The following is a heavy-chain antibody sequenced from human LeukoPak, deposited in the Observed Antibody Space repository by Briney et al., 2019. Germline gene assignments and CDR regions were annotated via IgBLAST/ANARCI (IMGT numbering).Heavy chain of an antibody. Sequence: SGGSLRLSCAASGYTFSSYWMSWVRQAPGKGLEWVANIKQDGSEKYYVDSVKGRFTISRDNAKNSLYPQMNSLRAEDTAVYYCARDRAARSDFDYWGQGTLVTVSS. CDR2: IKQDGSEK. V-gene: IGHV3-7*01. CDR1: GYTFSSYW. J-gene: IGHJ4*02. D-gene: IGHD6-6*01. CDR3: ARDRAARSDFDY.